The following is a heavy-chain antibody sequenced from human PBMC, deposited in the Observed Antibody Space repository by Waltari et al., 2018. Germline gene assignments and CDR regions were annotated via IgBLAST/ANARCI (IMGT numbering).Heavy chain of an antibody. D-gene: IGHD5-18*01. J-gene: IGHJ6*03. CDR1: GYTFTSYY. Sequence: QVQLVQSGAEVKKPGASVKVSCKASGYTFTSYYMHWVRQAPGQGLEWMGIINPSGGSTSYAQKFQGRVTMTRDTSTSTVYMELSSLRSEDTAVYYCARDRKFGQLSPSLYMDVWGKGTTVTVSS. CDR2: INPSGGST. CDR3: ARDRKFGQLSPSLYMDV. V-gene: IGHV1-46*01.